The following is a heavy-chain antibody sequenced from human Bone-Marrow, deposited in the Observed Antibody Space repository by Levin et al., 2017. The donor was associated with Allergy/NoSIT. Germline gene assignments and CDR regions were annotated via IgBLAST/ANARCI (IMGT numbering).Heavy chain of an antibody. J-gene: IGHJ4*02. Sequence: PGGSLRLSCEGSGYTFNSYWIAWVRQVPGKGLEWMGIIYPGDSATRYSPSFQGQVTFSVDTSLSTAYLQWRSVKASDTAMYYCARFRPRAPPAYWGQGTLVIVSS. CDR2: IYPGDSAT. CDR1: GYTFNSYW. D-gene: IGHD1-14*01. V-gene: IGHV5-51*01. CDR3: ARFRPRAPPAY.